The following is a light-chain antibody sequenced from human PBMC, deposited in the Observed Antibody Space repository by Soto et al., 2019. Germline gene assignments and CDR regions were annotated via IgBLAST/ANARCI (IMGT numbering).Light chain of an antibody. CDR1: QSISSW. V-gene: IGKV1-5*03. Sequence: DIQMTQSPSTLSASVGDRVTISCRASQSISSWLAWYQQKPGKAPKLLIYKASSLESGVPSRFSGSGSGTEFTLTISSLQPDDFATYYCQQYNSYALTFGGGTKVEIK. CDR3: QQYNSYALT. J-gene: IGKJ4*01. CDR2: KAS.